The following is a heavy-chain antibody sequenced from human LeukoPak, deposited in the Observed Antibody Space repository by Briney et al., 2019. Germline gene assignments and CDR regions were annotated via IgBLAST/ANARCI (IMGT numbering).Heavy chain of an antibody. CDR3: ARSMVGGPQIVIVAGASDAFDI. V-gene: IGHV1-46*01. D-gene: IGHD2/OR15-2a*01. Sequence: ASVKVSCKTSGYTFTSYYMHWVRQAPGQGLEWMGMINPSGGATSYAQKFQGRVTMTRDMSTSTVYMELSSLTSEDTAVYYCARSMVGGPQIVIVAGASDAFDIWAKGQWSPSL. J-gene: IGHJ3*02. CDR1: GYTFTSYY. CDR2: INPSGGAT.